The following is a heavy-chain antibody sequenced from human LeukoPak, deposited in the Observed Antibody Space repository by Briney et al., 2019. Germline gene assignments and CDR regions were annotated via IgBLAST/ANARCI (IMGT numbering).Heavy chain of an antibody. V-gene: IGHV1-2*02. CDR3: ARGPRYYGSGSSYFDY. D-gene: IGHD3-10*01. CDR2: INPNSGGT. CDR1: GYTFTGYY. Sequence: ASVKVSCKASGYTFTGYYMHWVRQAPGHGLEWMGWINPNSGGTNYAQKFQGRVTMTRDTSISTAYMELSRLRSDDTAVYYCARGPRYYGSGSSYFDYWGQGTLVTVSS. J-gene: IGHJ4*02.